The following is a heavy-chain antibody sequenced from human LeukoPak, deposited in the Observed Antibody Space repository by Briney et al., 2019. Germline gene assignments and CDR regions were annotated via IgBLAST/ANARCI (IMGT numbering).Heavy chain of an antibody. CDR3: ARGAVPAAISGYYYYYGMDV. CDR2: ISSSGSTI. CDR1: GFTFSDYY. J-gene: IGHJ6*02. D-gene: IGHD2-2*01. Sequence: PGGSLRLSCAASGFTFSDYYMSWIRQAPGKGLEWVSYISSSGSTIYYADSVKGRFTISRDNAKNSLYLQMNSLRAEDTAVYYCARGAVPAAISGYYYYYGMDVWGQGTTVTVSS. V-gene: IGHV3-11*01.